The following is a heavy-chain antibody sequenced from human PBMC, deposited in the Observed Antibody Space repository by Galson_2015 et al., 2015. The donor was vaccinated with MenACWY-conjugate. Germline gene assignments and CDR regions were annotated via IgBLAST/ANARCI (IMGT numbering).Heavy chain of an antibody. V-gene: IGHV2-5*01. Sequence: PALVKPTQTLTLTCTFSGLSLSSHAELVGWVRQPPGKAPEWLAFVYWNDDKRYSPSLRSRLNITKDTSRNQVVLTMTNMDPADTSIFYCAYRTHVTSVDFWGQGTLVTVSS. CDR3: AYRTHVTSVDF. CDR2: VYWNDDK. CDR1: GLSLSSHAEL. D-gene: IGHD2-21*02. J-gene: IGHJ4*02.